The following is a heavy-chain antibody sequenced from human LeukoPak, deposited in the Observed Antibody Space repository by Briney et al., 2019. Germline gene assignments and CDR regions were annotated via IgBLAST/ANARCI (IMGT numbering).Heavy chain of an antibody. J-gene: IGHJ5*02. CDR3: ARGVPAASPWWFDP. D-gene: IGHD2-2*01. Sequence: ASVKVSCKASGYTFTGYYMHWVRQAPGQGLEWMGWINPNSGGTNYAQKFQGRVTMTRDASISTAYMELSRLRSDDTAVYYCARGVPAASPWWFDPWGQGTLVTVSS. CDR2: INPNSGGT. V-gene: IGHV1-2*02. CDR1: GYTFTGYY.